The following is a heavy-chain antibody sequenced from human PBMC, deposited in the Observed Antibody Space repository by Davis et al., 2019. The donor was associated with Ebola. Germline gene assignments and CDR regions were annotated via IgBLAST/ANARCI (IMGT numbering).Heavy chain of an antibody. J-gene: IGHJ4*02. D-gene: IGHD4-17*01. CDR2: ITTYNDNA. Sequence: ASGKVSCKTSGYPVLNYGINWVRQAPGQGLEWIGGITTYNDNANYAQKYKGRVTMTTDTSTNTVYMELTSLRSDDTAIYFCARDVTTVATGAFHYWGQGTLITVSS. CDR1: GYPVLNYG. CDR3: ARDVTTVATGAFHY. V-gene: IGHV1-18*01.